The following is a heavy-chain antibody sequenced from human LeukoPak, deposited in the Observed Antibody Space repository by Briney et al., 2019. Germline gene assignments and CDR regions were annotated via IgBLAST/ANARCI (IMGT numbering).Heavy chain of an antibody. CDR2: IRYDGSNK. D-gene: IGHD4-17*01. V-gene: IGHV3-30*02. Sequence: GGSLRLSCAASGFTFSSYGMHWVRQAPGKGLEWVAFIRYDGSNKYYADSVKGRFTISRDNSKNTLYLQMNSLRAEDTAVYYCARDPMTTVPFFDYWGQGTLVTVSS. CDR3: ARDPMTTVPFFDY. CDR1: GFTFSSYG. J-gene: IGHJ4*02.